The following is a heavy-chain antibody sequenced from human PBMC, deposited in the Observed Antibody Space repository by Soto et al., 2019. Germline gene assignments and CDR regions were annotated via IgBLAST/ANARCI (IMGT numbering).Heavy chain of an antibody. D-gene: IGHD3-22*01. V-gene: IGHV1-3*04. CDR1: GYTFTSYA. CDR3: ARVGDSVYYDY. Sequence: QVQLVQSGAEVKKPGASLKVSCKASGYTFTSYALHWVRQAPGQRPECMGWINTGNGNTKYSQHFQGTVTITRDTSASTAYMEVSSVRSDDTAVYYCARVGDSVYYDYRRQGTLVTVSS. CDR2: INTGNGNT. J-gene: IGHJ4*02.